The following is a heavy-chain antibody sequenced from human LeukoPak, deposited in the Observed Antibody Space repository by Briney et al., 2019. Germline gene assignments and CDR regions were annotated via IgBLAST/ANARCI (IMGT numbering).Heavy chain of an antibody. CDR2: IIPILGIA. V-gene: IGHV1-69*02. CDR1: GGTFSSYT. CDR3: ARYGSEDAFDI. J-gene: IGHJ3*02. Sequence: ASVKVSCKASGGTFSSYTISWVRQAPGQGLEWMGRIIPILGIANYAQKFQGRVTITADKSSSTAYMELSRLRSDDTAVYYCARYGSEDAFDIWGQGTMVTVSS. D-gene: IGHD3-10*01.